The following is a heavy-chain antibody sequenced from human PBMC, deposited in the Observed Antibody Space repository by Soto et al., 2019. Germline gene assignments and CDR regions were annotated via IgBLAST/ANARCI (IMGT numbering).Heavy chain of an antibody. CDR1: GFTFSSYW. D-gene: IGHD2-15*01. Sequence: GGSLRLSCAASGFTFSSYWMSWVRQAPGKGLEWVANIKQDGSEKYYVDSVKGRFTISRDNAKNSLYLQMNSLRAEDTAVYYCARDLCGGSCWVDYYGMDVWGQGTTVTVS. CDR3: ARDLCGGSCWVDYYGMDV. V-gene: IGHV3-7*03. J-gene: IGHJ6*02. CDR2: IKQDGSEK.